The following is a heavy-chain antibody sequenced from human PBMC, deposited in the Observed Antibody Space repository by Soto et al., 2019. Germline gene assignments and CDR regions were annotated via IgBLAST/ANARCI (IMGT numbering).Heavy chain of an antibody. CDR2: INHSGST. CDR1: GGSFSGYY. J-gene: IGHJ4*02. V-gene: IGHV4-34*01. CDR3: AKDASPIRITMIVVVITGYYFDY. D-gene: IGHD3-22*01. Sequence: SETLSLTCAVYGGSFSGYYWTWIRQPPGTGLEWIGEINHSGSTNYNPSLKSRVTISVDKSKNQFSLKLASVPAADTAVYYCAKDASPIRITMIVVVITGYYFDYWGQGTLVTVSS.